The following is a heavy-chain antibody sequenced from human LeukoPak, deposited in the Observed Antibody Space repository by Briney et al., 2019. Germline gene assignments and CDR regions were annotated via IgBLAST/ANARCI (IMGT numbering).Heavy chain of an antibody. D-gene: IGHD6-19*01. Sequence: GGSLRLSCAASGFTFSSYGMHWVRQAPGKGLEWVAVIWYDGSNKYYADSVKGRFTISRDNSKNTLYLQMSSLRAEDTAVYYCATGQWLASIDYWGQGTLVTVSS. J-gene: IGHJ4*02. CDR3: ATGQWLASIDY. CDR1: GFTFSSYG. CDR2: IWYDGSNK. V-gene: IGHV3-33*01.